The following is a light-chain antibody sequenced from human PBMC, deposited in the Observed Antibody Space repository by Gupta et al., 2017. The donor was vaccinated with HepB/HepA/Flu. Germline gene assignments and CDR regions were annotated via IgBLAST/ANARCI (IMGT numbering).Light chain of an antibody. J-gene: IGLJ3*02. V-gene: IGLV2-23*02. Sequence: QSALTQVASVSGSPGQSITISCTGTSSDVGSYNLVSWYQQNPGTAPKLMIYEVSKRPAGISNRFSGSKSGNTASLTISGLHAEDEADYFCCSYAGNKRVFGGGTKLTVL. CDR2: EVS. CDR3: CSYAGNKRV. CDR1: SSDVGSYNL.